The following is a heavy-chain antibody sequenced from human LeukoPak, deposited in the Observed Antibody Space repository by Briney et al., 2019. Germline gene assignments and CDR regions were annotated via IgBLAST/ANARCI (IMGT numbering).Heavy chain of an antibody. CDR1: GFIFSGYW. D-gene: IGHD3-3*01. CDR2: IKNDGSIT. V-gene: IGHV3-74*01. J-gene: IGHJ5*02. CDR3: TKSDWFDP. Sequence: HPGGSLRLSCAASGFIFSGYWVHWVRQAPGKGLVWLSRIKNDGSITSYADSVKGRFTISRDNAKNTLYLQMNSLRVEDTAVYYCTKSDWFDPWGQGTLVTVSS.